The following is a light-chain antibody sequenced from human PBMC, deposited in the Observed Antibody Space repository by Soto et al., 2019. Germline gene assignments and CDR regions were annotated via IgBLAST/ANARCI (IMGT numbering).Light chain of an antibody. CDR1: QSSNKC. J-gene: IGKJ2*01. V-gene: IGKV1-5*01. Sequence: IQMTQSPSTLSASVGDRVTITCRASQSSNKCVAWFQQKSGRAPKLLIYDAATLQSGVPSRFSGTGSGTDFSLTISSLQPEDFANYYCQQYNIGYTFGQGTRLDIK. CDR3: QQYNIGYT. CDR2: DAA.